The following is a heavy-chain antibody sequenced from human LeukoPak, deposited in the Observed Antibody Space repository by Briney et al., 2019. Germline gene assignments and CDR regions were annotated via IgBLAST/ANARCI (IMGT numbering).Heavy chain of an antibody. V-gene: IGHV4-38-2*02. CDR2: IYHSGST. CDR3: ARTSYYYDSSGYYLSNYFDY. J-gene: IGHJ4*02. D-gene: IGHD3-22*01. CDR1: GYSISSGYY. Sequence: SETLSLTCTVSGYSISSGYYWGWIRQPPGKGLEWIGSIYHSGSTYYNPSLKSRVTISVDTSKNQFSLKLSSVTAADTAVYYCARTSYYYDSSGYYLSNYFDYWGQGTLVTVSS.